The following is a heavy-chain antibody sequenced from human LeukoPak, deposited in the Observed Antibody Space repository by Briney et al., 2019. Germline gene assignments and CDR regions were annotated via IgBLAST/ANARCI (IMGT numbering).Heavy chain of an antibody. D-gene: IGHD5-12*01. CDR1: GFTFSSYS. J-gene: IGHJ6*02. CDR3: ARVTGLRFMDV. CDR2: ISSSSSTI. Sequence: GGSLRLSCAASGFTFSSYSMNWVRQAPGKGLEWVLYISSSSSTIYYADSVKGRFTISRDNAKNSLYLQMNSLRAEDTAVYYCARVTGLRFMDVWGQGTTVTVSS. V-gene: IGHV3-48*01.